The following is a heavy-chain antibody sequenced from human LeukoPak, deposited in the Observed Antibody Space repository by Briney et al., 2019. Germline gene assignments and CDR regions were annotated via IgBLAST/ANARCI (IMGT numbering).Heavy chain of an antibody. Sequence: SQTLSLTCAISGDSVSSNSAAWNWIRQSPSRGLEWLGRTYYRYKWYNDYALSVKSRITINPDTSKNQFSLQLNSVTPEDTAVYYWSRGWGKEWLSPGYLWGQGTLVTVSS. D-gene: IGHD3-3*01. CDR1: GDSVSSNSAA. J-gene: IGHJ4*02. CDR2: TYYRYKWYN. CDR3: SRGWGKEWLSPGYL. V-gene: IGHV6-1*01.